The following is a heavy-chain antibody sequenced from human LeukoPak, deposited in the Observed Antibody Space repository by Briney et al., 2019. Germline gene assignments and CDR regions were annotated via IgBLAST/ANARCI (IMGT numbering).Heavy chain of an antibody. CDR1: GGSISSSSYY. D-gene: IGHD6-19*01. CDR2: IYYSGST. Sequence: SETLSLTCTVSGGSISSSSYYWGWIRQPPGKGLEWIGSIYYSGSTYYNPSPKSRVTISVDTSKNQFSLKLSSVTAADTAVYYCARHIGGWLYYFDYWGQGTLVTVSS. CDR3: ARHIGGWLYYFDY. J-gene: IGHJ4*02. V-gene: IGHV4-39*01.